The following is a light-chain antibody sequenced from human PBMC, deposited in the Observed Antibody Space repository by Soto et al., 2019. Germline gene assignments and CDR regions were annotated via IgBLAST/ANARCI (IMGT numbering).Light chain of an antibody. CDR1: QSVAANY. Sequence: EVVLTQSPGTLSLSPGERATLSCRASQSVAANYLAWYQQKRGQAPRHLIYSASSRATGIPDRFSGSGSGTDFTLTISRLEPEDFSVYYCHQYGTAPLTFGPGNKVDIK. V-gene: IGKV3-20*01. CDR3: HQYGTAPLT. CDR2: SAS. J-gene: IGKJ3*01.